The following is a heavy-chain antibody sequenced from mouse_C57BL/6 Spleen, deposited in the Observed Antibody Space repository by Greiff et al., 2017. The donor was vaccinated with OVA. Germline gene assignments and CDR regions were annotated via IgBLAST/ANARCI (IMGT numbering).Heavy chain of an antibody. V-gene: IGHV7-3*01. Sequence: DVHLVESGGGLVQPGGSLSLSCAASGFTFTDYYMSWVRQPPGKALEWLGFIRNKANGYTTEYSASVQGRFTISRDNSQSILYLQMNALRAEDSATYYCARYGSTGTFAYWGQGTLVTVSA. J-gene: IGHJ3*01. CDR1: GFTFTDYY. CDR3: ARYGSTGTFAY. D-gene: IGHD4-1*01. CDR2: IRNKANGYTT.